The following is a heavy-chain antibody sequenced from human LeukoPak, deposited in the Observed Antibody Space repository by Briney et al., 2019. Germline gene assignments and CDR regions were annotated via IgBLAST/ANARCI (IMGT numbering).Heavy chain of an antibody. CDR3: ARDVGPIDY. J-gene: IGHJ4*02. CDR1: GFTFSSYA. V-gene: IGHV3-30*02. CDR2: IRYDGNNK. D-gene: IGHD2-15*01. Sequence: RTGGSLRLSCAASGFTFSSYAMHWVRQAPGKGLEWVTFIRYDGNNKYYADSVKGRFIISRDNSKNTLYLQMNSLRPEDTAVYYCARDVGPIDYWGQGTLVTVSS.